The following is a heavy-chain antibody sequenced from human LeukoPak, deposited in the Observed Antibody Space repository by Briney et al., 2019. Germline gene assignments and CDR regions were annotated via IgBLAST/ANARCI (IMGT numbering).Heavy chain of an antibody. J-gene: IGHJ6*02. Sequence: SETLSLTCAVYGGSFSGYYWSWIRQPPGKGLEWIGEINHSGSTNYNPSLKSRVTISVDTSKNQFFLKLSSVTAADTAVYYCARNIVVVPAAISDYYYYGMDVWGQGTTVTVSS. CDR3: ARNIVVVPAAISDYYYYGMDV. CDR1: GGSFSGYY. V-gene: IGHV4-34*01. CDR2: INHSGST. D-gene: IGHD2-2*02.